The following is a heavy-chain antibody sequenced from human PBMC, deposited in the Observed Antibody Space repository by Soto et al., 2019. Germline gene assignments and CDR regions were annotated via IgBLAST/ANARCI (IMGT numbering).Heavy chain of an antibody. D-gene: IGHD3-10*01. CDR3: ARHGSGSYYNNWFDP. J-gene: IGHJ5*02. Sequence: QLQLQESGPGPVKPSETLSLTCTVSGGSISSSSYYWGWIRQPPGKGLEWIGSIYYSGSTYYNPSLKSRVTIAVDTSKNQCSLKLSSVTAADTAVYYCARHGSGSYYNNWFDPWGQGTLVTVSS. V-gene: IGHV4-39*01. CDR1: GGSISSSSYY. CDR2: IYYSGST.